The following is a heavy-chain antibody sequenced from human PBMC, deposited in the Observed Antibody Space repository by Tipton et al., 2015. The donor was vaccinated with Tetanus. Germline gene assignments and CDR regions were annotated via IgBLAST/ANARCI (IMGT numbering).Heavy chain of an antibody. D-gene: IGHD3-22*01. Sequence: SLRLSCAASGFTFSSYAMHWVRQAPGEGLEWLAYISSSGFSQHYADSVKGRFSISRDNAKESLFLEMNGLTAGDTAVYYCARQAENSGYYDLNPWGQGTLVTVSS. CDR1: GFTFSSYA. J-gene: IGHJ5*02. CDR3: ARQAENSGYYDLNP. V-gene: IGHV3-48*04. CDR2: ISSSGFSQ.